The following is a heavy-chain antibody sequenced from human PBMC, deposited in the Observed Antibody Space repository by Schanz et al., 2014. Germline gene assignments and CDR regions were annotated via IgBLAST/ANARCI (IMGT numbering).Heavy chain of an antibody. CDR1: GFTFGSYA. CDR3: ARGVRVRGIIIDY. Sequence: EVRLLESGGGLVQPGGSLRLSCVGSGFTFGSYAMNWVRQAPGKGLEWVSTITSNGGGTYYADSVKGRFTISRDNAKNTLYLQMNSLRVEDTAEYYCARGVRVRGIIIDYWGPGTLVTVSS. CDR2: ITSNGGGT. V-gene: IGHV3-23*01. J-gene: IGHJ4*02. D-gene: IGHD3-10*01.